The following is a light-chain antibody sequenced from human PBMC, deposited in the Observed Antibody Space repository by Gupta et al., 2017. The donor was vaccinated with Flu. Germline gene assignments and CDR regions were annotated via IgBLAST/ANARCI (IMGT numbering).Light chain of an antibody. J-gene: IGLJ2*01. CDR2: SNN. Sequence: HSLLPQPPSASGPPGQMVTISCSRSSSNIGSTPEYCYQQHPGPAPNLLLYSNNQRTSGVPDRGSGSESGTAASSAISRIRAEEDADYYYEAWDDNLNGRVVVFGGGTKLTVL. CDR1: SSNIGSTP. V-gene: IGLV1-44*01. CDR3: EAWDDNLNGRVVV.